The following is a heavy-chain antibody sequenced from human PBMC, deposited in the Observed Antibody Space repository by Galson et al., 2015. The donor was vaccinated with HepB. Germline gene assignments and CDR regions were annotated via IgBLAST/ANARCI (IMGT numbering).Heavy chain of an antibody. CDR2: ISSSSSYI. V-gene: IGHV3-21*01. Sequence: SLRLSCAASGFTFSSYSMNWVRQAPGKGLEWVSSISSSSSYIYYADSVKGRFTISRDNAKNSLYLQMNSLRAEDTAVYYCARDRPCGGDCPIDYWGQGTLVTVSS. CDR3: ARDRPCGGDCPIDY. CDR1: GFTFSSYS. D-gene: IGHD2-21*01. J-gene: IGHJ4*02.